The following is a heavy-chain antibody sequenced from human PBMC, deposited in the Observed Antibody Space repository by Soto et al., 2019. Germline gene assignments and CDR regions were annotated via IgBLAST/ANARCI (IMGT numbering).Heavy chain of an antibody. D-gene: IGHD2-21*02. CDR1: GGSISSGDYY. Sequence: SETLSLTCSVSGGSISSGDYYWSWVRQPPGKGLEWIGYIYYSGSTYYNPSLKSRVTISLDTSKKQFSLKLSSVSAADTAVYYCARGVCGGDCYSWYFDYWGQGTLVTVSS. CDR3: ARGVCGGDCYSWYFDY. V-gene: IGHV4-30-4*01. CDR2: IYYSGST. J-gene: IGHJ4*02.